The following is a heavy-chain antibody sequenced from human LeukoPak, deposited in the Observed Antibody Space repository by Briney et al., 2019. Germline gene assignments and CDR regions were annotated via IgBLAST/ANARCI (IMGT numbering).Heavy chain of an antibody. V-gene: IGHV3-11*04. Sequence: GGSLRLSCAASGFTFSDYDMSWIRQAPGKGLEWFSYISSSGSTIYYADSVKGRFTISMDNAKNSLYLQMNSLRAEDTAVYYCARDFKGYSLPYYYYSYYMDVWGKGTTVTVSS. CDR1: GFTFSDYD. J-gene: IGHJ6*03. CDR2: ISSSGSTI. D-gene: IGHD5-18*01. CDR3: ARDFKGYSLPYYYYSYYMDV.